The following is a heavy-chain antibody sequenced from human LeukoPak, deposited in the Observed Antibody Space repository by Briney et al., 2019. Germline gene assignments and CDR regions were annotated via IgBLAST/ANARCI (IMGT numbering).Heavy chain of an antibody. CDR2: ISSSSSTI. Sequence: PGGSLRLSCAASGFTFSSYSMNWVRQAPGKGLEWVSYISSSSSTIYCADSVKGRFTISRDNAKNSLYLQMNSLRAEDTAVYYCARDELYYYDSSGYFSFDYWGQGTLVTVSS. CDR1: GFTFSSYS. CDR3: ARDELYYYDSSGYFSFDY. D-gene: IGHD3-22*01. V-gene: IGHV3-48*01. J-gene: IGHJ4*02.